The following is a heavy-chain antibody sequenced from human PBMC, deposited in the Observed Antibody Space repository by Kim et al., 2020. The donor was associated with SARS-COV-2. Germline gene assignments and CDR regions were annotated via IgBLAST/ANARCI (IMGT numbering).Heavy chain of an antibody. CDR1: GGSISSGGYY. CDR3: ARAIRITMVRGVTGRFDP. Sequence: SETLSLTCTVSGGSISSGGYYWSWIRQHPGKGLEWIGYIYYSGSTYYNPSLKSRVTISVDTSKNQFSLKLSSVTAADTAVYYCARAIRITMVRGVTGRFDPWGQGTLVTVSS. V-gene: IGHV4-31*03. CDR2: IYYSGST. J-gene: IGHJ5*02. D-gene: IGHD3-10*01.